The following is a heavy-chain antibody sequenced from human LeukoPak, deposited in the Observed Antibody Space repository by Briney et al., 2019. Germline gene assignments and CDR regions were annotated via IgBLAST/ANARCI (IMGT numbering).Heavy chain of an antibody. CDR2: IYYSGNT. V-gene: IGHV4-39*01. J-gene: IGHJ4*02. D-gene: IGHD4-17*01. Sequence: PSETLSLTCSVSDGSVSSRGCDGGWIRQPPGKGLEWTGSIYYSGNTYYNPSLKSRVTISVDTSKDQFSLKLTSVTAADTAVYLLSRSDADYFAYIHYWGQGTLVTVSS. CDR3: SRSDADYFAYIHY. CDR1: DGSVSSRGCD.